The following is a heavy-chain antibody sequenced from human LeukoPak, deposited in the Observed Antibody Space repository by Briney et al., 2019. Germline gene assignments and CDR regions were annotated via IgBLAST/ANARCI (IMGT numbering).Heavy chain of an antibody. CDR2: ISYDGSKK. D-gene: IGHD5-18*01. CDR3: AQHHYSYGPGYFDY. Sequence: GGSLRLSCAASGFTFSSHGMHRVRQAPGKGLEWVAIISYDGSKKYYADSVKGRFTISRDNSKNTVYLQMSSLRAEDTAVYYCAQHHYSYGPGYFDYWGQGAQVTVSS. V-gene: IGHV3-30*18. J-gene: IGHJ4*02. CDR1: GFTFSSHG.